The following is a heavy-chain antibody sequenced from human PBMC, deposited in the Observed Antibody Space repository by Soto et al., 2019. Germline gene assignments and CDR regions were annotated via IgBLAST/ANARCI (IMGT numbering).Heavy chain of an antibody. D-gene: IGHD6-13*01. J-gene: IGHJ5*02. CDR3: ARTPPRSWYSQVWPVGIPNWFDP. Sequence: QVQLVESGGGLVKPGGSLRLSCAASGFTFSDYYMSWIRQAPGKGLEWVSYISSSGSTIYYADSVKGRFTISRDNAKNSLDLQMNSLRAEDTAVYYRARTPPRSWYSQVWPVGIPNWFDPWGQGTLVTVSS. V-gene: IGHV3-11*01. CDR2: ISSSGSTI. CDR1: GFTFSDYY.